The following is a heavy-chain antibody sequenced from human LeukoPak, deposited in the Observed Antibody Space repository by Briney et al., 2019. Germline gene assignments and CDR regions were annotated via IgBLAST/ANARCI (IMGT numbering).Heavy chain of an antibody. CDR1: GFTFSNYA. D-gene: IGHD3-22*01. V-gene: IGHV3-23*01. CDR3: AKDRTYYYDSGGYYYDY. Sequence: PGGSLRLSCAASGFTFSNYAMSWVRQAPGKGLEWVSAISGSGGSTYYADSVKGRFTISRDNSKNTLYLQMNSLRAEDTAVYYCAKDRTYYYDSGGYYYDYWGQGTLITVSS. J-gene: IGHJ4*02. CDR2: ISGSGGST.